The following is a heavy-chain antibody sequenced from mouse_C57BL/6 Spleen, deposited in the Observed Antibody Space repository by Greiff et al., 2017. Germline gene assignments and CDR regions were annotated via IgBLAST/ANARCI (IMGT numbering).Heavy chain of an antibody. D-gene: IGHD2-5*01. CDR3: TTEGAYYSNFIAMDY. Sequence: EVQLQQSGAELVRPGASVKLSCTASGFNIKDDYMHWVKQRPEQGLEGIGWIDPENGDTEYASKFQGKATITADTSSNTAYLQLSSLTSEDTAVYYCTTEGAYYSNFIAMDYWGQGTSVTVSS. V-gene: IGHV14-4*01. CDR1: GFNIKDDY. J-gene: IGHJ4*01. CDR2: IDPENGDT.